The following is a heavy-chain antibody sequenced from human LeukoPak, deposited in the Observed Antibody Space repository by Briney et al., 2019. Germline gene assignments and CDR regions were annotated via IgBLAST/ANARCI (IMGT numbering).Heavy chain of an antibody. CDR2: LSSSGYYI. CDR1: GFTMSSYS. V-gene: IGHV3-21*01. CDR3: ARESLYYGSGSHLESFDY. D-gene: IGHD3-10*01. Sequence: GGSLRLSCAVSGFTMSSYSMNWVRQAPGKGLEWVSSLSSSGYYIYYADSVKGRFSISRDNAKNSLYLQMNSLRAEDTAVYYCARESLYYGSGSHLESFDYWGQGTLVTVSS. J-gene: IGHJ4*02.